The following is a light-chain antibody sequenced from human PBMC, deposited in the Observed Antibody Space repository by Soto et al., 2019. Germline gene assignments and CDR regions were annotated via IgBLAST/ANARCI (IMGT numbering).Light chain of an antibody. CDR2: QDS. V-gene: IGLV2-14*01. CDR1: SSDIGGYYY. CDR3: SSYTSTNTFYV. Sequence: QSVLTQPASVSGSPGQSITISCTGTSSDIGGYYYVSWYQHHPGKAPKLMIYQDSNRPAGVSNRSAGSKSGNTASLTSSGLQAEDAADYYCSSYTSTNTFYVFGTGTKLTVL. J-gene: IGLJ1*01.